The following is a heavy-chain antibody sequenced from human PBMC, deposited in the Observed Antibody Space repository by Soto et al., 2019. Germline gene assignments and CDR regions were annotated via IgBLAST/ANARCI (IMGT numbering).Heavy chain of an antibody. V-gene: IGHV1-18*01. D-gene: IGHD2-2*01. CDR1: GYTFTSYG. Sequence: ASVKVSCKASGYTFTSYGISWVRQAPGQGLEWMGWISAYNGNTNYAQKLQGRVTMTTDTSTSTAYMELRSLRSDDTAVYYCARGGVVPAAIGYYYYYGMDVWGQGTTVTVSS. J-gene: IGHJ6*02. CDR3: ARGGVVPAAIGYYYYYGMDV. CDR2: ISAYNGNT.